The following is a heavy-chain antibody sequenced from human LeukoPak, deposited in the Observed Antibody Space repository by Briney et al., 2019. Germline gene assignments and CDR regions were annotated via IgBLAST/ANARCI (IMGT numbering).Heavy chain of an antibody. CDR1: GGSISSSSYY. D-gene: IGHD6-13*01. CDR3: ARGPQGSSWANWYFDL. J-gene: IGHJ2*01. Sequence: SETLSLTCTVSGGSISSSSYYWGWIRQPPGKGLEWIGSIYYSGSTYYNPSLKSRVTISVDTSKNQFSLKLSSVTAADTAVYYCARGPQGSSWANWYFDLWGRGTLVTVSS. CDR2: IYYSGST. V-gene: IGHV4-39*07.